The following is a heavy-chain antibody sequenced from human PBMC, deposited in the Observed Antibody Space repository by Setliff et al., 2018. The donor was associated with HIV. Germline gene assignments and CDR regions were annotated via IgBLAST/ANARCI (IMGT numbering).Heavy chain of an antibody. CDR2: IYISGST. CDR1: GGSINSGGYY. J-gene: IGHJ5*02. D-gene: IGHD4-17*01. V-gene: IGHV4-61*02. CDR3: ARAPGPYGDYNWFDP. Sequence: SETLSLTCTVSGGSINSGGYYWVWIRQPALKGLEWIGRIYISGSTNYNPSFNSRVTMSVDTSKNQFSLRLTSVTAADTAVYYCARAPGPYGDYNWFDPWGQGALVTVSS.